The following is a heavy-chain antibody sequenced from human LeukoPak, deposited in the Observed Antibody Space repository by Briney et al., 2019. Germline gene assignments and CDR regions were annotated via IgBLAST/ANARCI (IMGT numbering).Heavy chain of an antibody. D-gene: IGHD6-13*01. CDR1: GFSFSSYT. CDR3: AHISSSWPDY. CDR2: ISGSGGST. V-gene: IGHV3-23*01. Sequence: PGGSLRLSCAASGFSFSSYTMSWVRQAPGKGLEWVSAISGSGGSTYYADSVKGRFTISRDNSKNTLYLQMNSLRAEDTAVYYCAHISSSWPDYWGQGTLVTVSS. J-gene: IGHJ4*02.